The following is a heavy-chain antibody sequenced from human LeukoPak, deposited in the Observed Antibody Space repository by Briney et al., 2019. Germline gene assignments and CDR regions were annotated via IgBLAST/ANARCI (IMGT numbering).Heavy chain of an antibody. CDR1: GGSISGSGYY. CDR3: ARHVIDTSGYYLDYFDY. J-gene: IGHJ4*02. D-gene: IGHD3-22*01. V-gene: IGHV4-39*01. CDR2: IYYSGST. Sequence: SETLSLTCTVSGGSISGSGYYWGWIRQPPGKGLEWIGSIYYSGSTYYNPSLKSRVTISVDTSKKQFSLKLSSVSAADTAVYYCARHVIDTSGYYLDYFDYWGQGTLVTVSS.